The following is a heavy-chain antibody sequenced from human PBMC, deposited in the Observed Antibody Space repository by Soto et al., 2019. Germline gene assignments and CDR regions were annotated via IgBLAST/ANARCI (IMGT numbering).Heavy chain of an antibody. CDR1: GYTFTSYY. D-gene: IGHD6-19*01. Sequence: GASVKVSCKASGYTFTSYYMHWVRQAPGQGLEWMGIINPSGGSTSYAQKFQGRVTMTRDTSTSTVYMELSSLRSEDTAVYYCARDREKYSSGWDDDAFDIWGQGTMVTVSS. J-gene: IGHJ3*02. CDR2: INPSGGST. V-gene: IGHV1-46*03. CDR3: ARDREKYSSGWDDDAFDI.